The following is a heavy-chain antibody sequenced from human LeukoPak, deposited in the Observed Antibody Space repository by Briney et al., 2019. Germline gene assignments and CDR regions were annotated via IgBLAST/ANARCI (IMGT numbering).Heavy chain of an antibody. CDR2: INHSGST. CDR1: GGSFSGYY. V-gene: IGHV4-34*01. J-gene: IGHJ6*02. Sequence: ETLSLTCAVYGGSFSGYYWSWIRQPPGKGLEWIGEINHSGSTNYNPSLKSRVTISVDTSKNQFSLKLSSVTAADTAVYYCARRGYYYYGMDVWGQGTTVTVSS. CDR3: ARRGYYYYGMDV.